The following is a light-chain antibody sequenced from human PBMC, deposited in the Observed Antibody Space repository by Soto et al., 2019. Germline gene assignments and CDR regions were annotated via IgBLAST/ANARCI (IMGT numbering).Light chain of an antibody. CDR2: AAS. Sequence: DIQMTQSPSSLSASVGDRVTITCRASQSISNHLNWYQRKPGQAPKLLIYAASSLQSGVPSRFSGSGSGTDITLTISSLQPEDFATYYCQQSHTTPLFTFGPGTKVDLK. CDR1: QSISNH. J-gene: IGKJ3*01. V-gene: IGKV1-39*01. CDR3: QQSHTTPLFT.